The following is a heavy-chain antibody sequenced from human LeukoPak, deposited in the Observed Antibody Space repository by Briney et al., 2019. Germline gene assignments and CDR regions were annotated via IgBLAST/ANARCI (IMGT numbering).Heavy chain of an antibody. D-gene: IGHD5-18*01. CDR3: ARDGWDTAMVISFDY. J-gene: IGHJ4*02. CDR1: GFTFSSYS. Sequence: GGSLRLSCAASGFTFSSYSMNWVRQAPGKGLEWVSYISSSSSTIYYADSVKGRFTISRDNAKNSLYLQMNSLRAEDTAVYYCARDGWDTAMVISFDYWGQGTLVTVSS. CDR2: ISSSSSTI. V-gene: IGHV3-48*04.